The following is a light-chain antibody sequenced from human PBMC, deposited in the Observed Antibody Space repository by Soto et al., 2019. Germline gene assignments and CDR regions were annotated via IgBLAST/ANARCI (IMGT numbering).Light chain of an antibody. CDR1: SSDVGGYNY. CDR2: EVT. V-gene: IGLV2-8*01. Sequence: QSALTQPPSASGSPGQSVTISCTGTSSDVGGYNYVSWYQQHPGKAPKLMIYEVTMRPSGVPDRFSGSTSGNTASLTVSGLQAEDEADYYCSSYAGNNNFIFGGGTKVTVL. CDR3: SSYAGNNNFI. J-gene: IGLJ2*01.